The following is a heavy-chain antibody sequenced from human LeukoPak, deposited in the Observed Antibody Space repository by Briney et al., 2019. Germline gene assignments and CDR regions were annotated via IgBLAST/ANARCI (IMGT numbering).Heavy chain of an antibody. CDR3: ARVHAYGSGTYFDY. Sequence: SETLSLTCTVSGGSISSDGYYWNWIRQHPGEGLEWIGYISYSRNTYYNPSLKSRVTVSVDTSKNQFSLKLSSVTAADTAVYYCARVHAYGSGTYFDYWGQGTLVTVSS. CDR2: ISYSRNT. V-gene: IGHV4-31*03. J-gene: IGHJ4*02. D-gene: IGHD3-10*01. CDR1: GGSISSDGYY.